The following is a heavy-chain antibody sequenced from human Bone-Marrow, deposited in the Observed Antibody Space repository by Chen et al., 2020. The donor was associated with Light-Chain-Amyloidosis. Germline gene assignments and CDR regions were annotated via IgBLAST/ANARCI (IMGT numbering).Heavy chain of an antibody. Sequence: EVQLVESGGALVQPGGSLRLSCAASGFTLNTYWMPWVRQPPGGGLVWVARMPTDVTKTVYAGSGKGRFTVSRDDAKNTLYLEMNSLRVEDTGLYFCARDRGRFSYNRGGLDSWGQGTLVTVSS. V-gene: IGHV3-74*01. CDR3: ARDRGRFSYNRGGLDS. D-gene: IGHD3-10*01. CDR2: MPTDVTKT. J-gene: IGHJ4*02. CDR1: GFTLNTYW.